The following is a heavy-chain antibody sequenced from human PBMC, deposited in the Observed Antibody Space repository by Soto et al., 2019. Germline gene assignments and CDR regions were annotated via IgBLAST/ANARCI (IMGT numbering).Heavy chain of an antibody. CDR2: ISGSGGAT. CDR1: GFTFSNYA. J-gene: IGHJ4*02. D-gene: IGHD3-10*01. Sequence: GGSLRLSCAASGFTFSNYAMSWVRQAPGKGLEWVSSISGSGGATYYADSVKGRFTISRDNSKNTVFLQMNSLRAEDTALYYCAKDYDIRTIGSDYWGQGTLVTVSS. V-gene: IGHV3-23*01. CDR3: AKDYDIRTIGSDY.